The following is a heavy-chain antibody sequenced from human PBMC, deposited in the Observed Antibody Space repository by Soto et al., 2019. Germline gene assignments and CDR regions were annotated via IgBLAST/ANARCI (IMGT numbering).Heavy chain of an antibody. CDR1: GGTFSSYA. CDR2: IIPIFGTA. Sequence: PSVKVSCKASGGTFSSYAISWVRQAPGQGLEWMGGIIPIFGTANYAQKFQGRVTITADESTSTAYMELSSLRSEDTAVYYCASTDIVVVVAATGTQYAFDIWGQGTMVTVS. J-gene: IGHJ3*02. V-gene: IGHV1-69*13. CDR3: ASTDIVVVVAATGTQYAFDI. D-gene: IGHD2-15*01.